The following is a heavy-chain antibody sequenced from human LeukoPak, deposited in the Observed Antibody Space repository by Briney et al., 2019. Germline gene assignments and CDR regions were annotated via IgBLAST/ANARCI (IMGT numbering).Heavy chain of an antibody. Sequence: ASVKVSCKASGYTCTSYSIHWVRQAPGQGLEWMGVINPSGGTTRFAQRFQGRVTMTRDTSTSTVYMELTSLRSEDTAVYYCARSIDYWGQGTLVTVSS. CDR2: INPSGGTT. CDR1: GYTCTSYS. J-gene: IGHJ4*02. V-gene: IGHV1-46*01. CDR3: ARSIDY.